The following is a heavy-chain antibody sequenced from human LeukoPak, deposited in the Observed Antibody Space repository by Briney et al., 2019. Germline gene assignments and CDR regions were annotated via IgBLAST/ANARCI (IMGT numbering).Heavy chain of an antibody. CDR1: GFTFSSYG. CDR3: AKLVTVVVPAAIPNWFDP. V-gene: IGHV3-23*01. Sequence: GGSLRLSCAASGFTFSSYGMHWVRQAPGKGLEWVSAISGSGGSTYYADSVKGRFTISRDNSKNTLYLQMNSLRAGDTAVYYCAKLVTVVVPAAIPNWFDPWGQGTLVTVSS. CDR2: ISGSGGST. J-gene: IGHJ5*02. D-gene: IGHD2-2*02.